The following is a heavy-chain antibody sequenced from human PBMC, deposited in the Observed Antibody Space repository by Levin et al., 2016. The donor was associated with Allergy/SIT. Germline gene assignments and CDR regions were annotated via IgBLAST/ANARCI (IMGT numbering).Heavy chain of an antibody. V-gene: IGHV3-66*01. D-gene: IGHD1-26*01. CDR2: IYSGGST. Sequence: WIRQPPGKGLEWVSVIYSGGSTYYADSVKGRFTISRDNSKNTLYLQMNSLRAEDTAVYYCARDKYSNYYGMDVWGQGTTVTVSS. CDR3: ARDKYSNYYGMDV. J-gene: IGHJ6*02.